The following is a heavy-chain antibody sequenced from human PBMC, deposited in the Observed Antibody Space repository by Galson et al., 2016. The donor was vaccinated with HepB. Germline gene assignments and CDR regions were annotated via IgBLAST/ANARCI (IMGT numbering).Heavy chain of an antibody. CDR1: GFIFSSYG. J-gene: IGHJ6*02. Sequence: SLRLSCAASGFIFSSYGMHWVRQAPGKGLEWVAVIWYDGNNKYYADSVKGRFTISRDNSKNTLFLQMNSLRGEDTAVYYCARETYGDYYGLDVWGQGTTVTVSS. D-gene: IGHD4-17*01. CDR3: ARETYGDYYGLDV. CDR2: IWYDGNNK. V-gene: IGHV3-33*01.